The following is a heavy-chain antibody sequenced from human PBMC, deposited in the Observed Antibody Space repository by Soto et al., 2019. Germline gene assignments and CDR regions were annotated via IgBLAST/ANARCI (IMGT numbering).Heavy chain of an antibody. CDR2: IGTAGDT. V-gene: IGHV3-13*01. CDR3: ARAFPFREYQVLRGFES. Sequence: EVQLVESGGGLVQPGGSLRLSCAASGFTLSTYDMHWVRHVRGKGLEWVSAIGTAGDTYYPGSVKGRFTISRENAKNSIYLQMNSLRAEDTAVYYCARAFPFREYQVLRGFESWGLGTLVTVSS. CDR1: GFTLSTYD. J-gene: IGHJ4*02. D-gene: IGHD2-2*01.